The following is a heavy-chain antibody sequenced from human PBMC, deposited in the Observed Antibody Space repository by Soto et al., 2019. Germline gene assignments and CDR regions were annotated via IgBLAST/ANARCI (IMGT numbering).Heavy chain of an antibody. CDR2: ISYDGSNK. CDR3: ARAWDLYSNSPFMDY. D-gene: IGHD4-4*01. CDR1: GFTFSSYA. J-gene: IGHJ4*02. V-gene: IGHV3-30-3*01. Sequence: GGSLRLSCAASGFTFSSYAMHWVRQAPGKGLEWVAVISYDGSNKYYADSVKGRFTISRDNSKNTLYLQMNSLRAEDTAVYYCARAWDLYSNSPFMDYWGQGTLVTVSS.